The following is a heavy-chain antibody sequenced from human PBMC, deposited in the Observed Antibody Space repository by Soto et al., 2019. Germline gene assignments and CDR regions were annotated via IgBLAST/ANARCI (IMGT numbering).Heavy chain of an antibody. J-gene: IGHJ4*02. Sequence: PGGSLRLSCAASGLTFSDHYMDWVRQAPGKGLEWVGRIRTKANSYTTEYAASVKGRFTISRDDSENSLYLQMNSLKTEDTAVYHCAKVGGYSGGYSLLDIWGQGTLVTVSS. V-gene: IGHV3-72*01. CDR2: IRTKANSYTT. D-gene: IGHD3-22*01. CDR1: GLTFSDHY. CDR3: AKVGGYSGGYSLLDI.